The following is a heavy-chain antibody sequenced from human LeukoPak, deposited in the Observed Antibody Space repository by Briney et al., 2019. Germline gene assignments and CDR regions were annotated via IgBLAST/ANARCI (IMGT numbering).Heavy chain of an antibody. CDR1: GYSISSSNW. Sequence: SETLSLTCAVSGYSISSSNWWGWIRQPPGKGLEWIGYIYYSGSIYYNPSLKSRVTMSVDTSKNQFSLKLSSVTAADTAVYYCARRGQWLVKGIDYWGQGTLVTVSS. CDR2: IYYSGSI. D-gene: IGHD6-19*01. J-gene: IGHJ4*02. CDR3: ARRGQWLVKGIDY. V-gene: IGHV4-28*05.